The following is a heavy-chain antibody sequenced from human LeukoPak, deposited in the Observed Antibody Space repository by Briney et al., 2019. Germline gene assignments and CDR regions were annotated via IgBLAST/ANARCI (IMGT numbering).Heavy chain of an antibody. D-gene: IGHD3-16*01. J-gene: IGHJ6*02. V-gene: IGHV3-7*03. CDR1: GFTFSSYW. Sequence: GGSLRLSCAASGFTFSSYWMYWARQAPGEGLEWVASINHNGNVNYYVDSVKGRFTISRDNARNSLYLQMSNLRAEDTAVYFCARGGGLDVWGQGATVTVSS. CDR3: ARGGGLDV. CDR2: INHNGNVN.